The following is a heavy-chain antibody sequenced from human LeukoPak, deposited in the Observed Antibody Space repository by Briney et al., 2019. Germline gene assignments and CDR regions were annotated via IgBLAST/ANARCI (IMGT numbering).Heavy chain of an antibody. D-gene: IGHD3-16*02. CDR1: GGSISSSNW. CDR2: IYHSGST. Sequence: SETLSLTCAVSGGSISSSNWWSWVRQPPGKGLEWIGEIYHSGSTNYNPSLKSRVTISVDTSNNQFSLKLNSATAADTAAYFCARENRGETAWGSYRSHFDYWGQGTLVTVSS. V-gene: IGHV4-4*02. J-gene: IGHJ4*02. CDR3: ARENRGETAWGSYRSHFDY.